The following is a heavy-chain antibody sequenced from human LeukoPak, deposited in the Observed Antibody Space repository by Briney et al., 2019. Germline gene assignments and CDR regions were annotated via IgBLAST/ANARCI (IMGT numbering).Heavy chain of an antibody. CDR3: AKVAVVLNYFDY. CDR1: GFTFSSYA. V-gene: IGHV3-69-1*01. CDR2: ISSSSTI. Sequence: GGSLRLSCAASGFTFSSYAMHWVRQAPGKGLEWVSSISSSSTIYYADSVKGRFTISRDNAKNSLYLQMNSLRAEDTAVYYCAKVAVVLNYFDYWGQGTLVTVSS. D-gene: IGHD6-19*01. J-gene: IGHJ4*02.